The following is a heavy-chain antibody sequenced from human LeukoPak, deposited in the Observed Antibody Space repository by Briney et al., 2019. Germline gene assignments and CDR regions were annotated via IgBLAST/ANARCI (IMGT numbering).Heavy chain of an antibody. CDR3: ARSCRSGYYSGFDY. CDR1: GFTFDDYA. V-gene: IGHV3-9*01. CDR2: ISWNSVGI. J-gene: IGHJ4*02. Sequence: GGSLRLSSAASGFTFDDYAMHWVRQAPGKGLEWVSGISWNSVGIGYADSVKGRFTISRDNAKNSLYLQMNSLRAEDTALYYCARSCRSGYYSGFDYWGQGTLVTVSS. D-gene: IGHD3-3*01.